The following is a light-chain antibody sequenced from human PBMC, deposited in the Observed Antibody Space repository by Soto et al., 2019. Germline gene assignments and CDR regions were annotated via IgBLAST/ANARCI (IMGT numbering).Light chain of an antibody. V-gene: IGLV2-23*03. CDR2: EGS. CDR1: SSDVGSYNL. CDR3: CSYAGSSTFHVV. Sequence: QSVLTQPASVSGSPGQSITISCTGTSSDVGSYNLVSWYQQHPGKAPKLMIYEGSKRPSGVSKRFSGSKSGNTASLTISGLQAEDEADYYCCSYAGSSTFHVVFGGGTKLTVL. J-gene: IGLJ2*01.